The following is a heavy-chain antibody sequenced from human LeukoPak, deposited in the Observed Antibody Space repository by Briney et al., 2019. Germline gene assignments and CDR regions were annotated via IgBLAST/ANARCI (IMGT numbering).Heavy chain of an antibody. D-gene: IGHD3-10*01. J-gene: IGHJ4*02. CDR1: GFTFSSYA. CDR2: ISYDGSNK. V-gene: IGHV3-30-3*01. Sequence: GGSLRLSCAASGFTFSSYAMHWVRQAPGKGLEWVAVISYDGSNKYYADSVKGRFTISRDNSKNTLYLQMNSLRAEDTAVYYCARVDGSGVIDYWGQGTLVTVSS. CDR3: ARVDGSGVIDY.